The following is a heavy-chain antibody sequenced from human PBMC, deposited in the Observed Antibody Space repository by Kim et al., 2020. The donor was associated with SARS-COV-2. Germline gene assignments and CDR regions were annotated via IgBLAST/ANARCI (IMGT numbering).Heavy chain of an antibody. V-gene: IGHV1-46*01. Sequence: ASVKVSCKASGYTFTSYNMHWVRQAPGQGLEWMGIMKASGGSTNYAQKFQGRVTMTRDTSTSTVFMELISLRVDDTAVYYCVRGEYNSGSVWGHGTLVTVSS. J-gene: IGHJ4*01. CDR3: VRGEYNSGSV. CDR1: GYTFTSYN. D-gene: IGHD1-1*01. CDR2: MKASGGST.